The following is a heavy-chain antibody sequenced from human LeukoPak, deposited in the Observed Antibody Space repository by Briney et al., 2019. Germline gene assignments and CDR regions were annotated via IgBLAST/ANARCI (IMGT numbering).Heavy chain of an antibody. Sequence: PGRSLRLSCAASGFTFSSYAMHWVRQAPGKGLEWVAVISYDGSNKYYADSVKGRFTISRDNSKNTLYLQMNSLRAEDTAVYYCARDRGWLHYYFDYWGQGTLVTVSS. CDR1: GFTFSSYA. D-gene: IGHD5-24*01. CDR2: ISYDGSNK. CDR3: ARDRGWLHYYFDY. V-gene: IGHV3-30-3*01. J-gene: IGHJ4*02.